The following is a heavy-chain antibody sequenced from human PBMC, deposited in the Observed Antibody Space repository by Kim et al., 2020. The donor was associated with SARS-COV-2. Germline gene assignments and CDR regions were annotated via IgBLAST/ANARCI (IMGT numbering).Heavy chain of an antibody. D-gene: IGHD3-3*01. CDR2: A. CDR3: ASRFLEGAFDI. J-gene: IGHJ3*02. V-gene: IGHV1-69*02. Sequence: ANYAQKFQGRVTITADKSTSTAYMELSSLRSEDTAVYYCASRFLEGAFDIWGQGTMVTVSS.